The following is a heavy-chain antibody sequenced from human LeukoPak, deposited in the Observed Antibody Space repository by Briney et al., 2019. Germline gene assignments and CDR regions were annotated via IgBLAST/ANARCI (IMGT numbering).Heavy chain of an antibody. CDR3: ARVYRSSGDSYYFDY. V-gene: IGHV3-11*06. D-gene: IGHD6-19*01. CDR2: ISSSSSYT. J-gene: IGHJ4*02. CDR1: GFTFSDYY. Sequence: GGSLRLSCAASGFTFSDYYMSWIRQAPGKGLEWVSYISSSSSYTNYADSVKGRFTISRDNAKNSLYLQMNSLRAEDTAVYYCARVYRSSGDSYYFDYWGQGTLATVSS.